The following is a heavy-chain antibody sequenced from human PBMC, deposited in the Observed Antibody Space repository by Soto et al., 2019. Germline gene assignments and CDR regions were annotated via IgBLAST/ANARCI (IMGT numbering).Heavy chain of an antibody. CDR3: ARGRFRRTWFDP. CDR2: MNPDSGNT. J-gene: IGHJ5*02. V-gene: IGHV1-8*01. CDR1: GYTFTNCD. D-gene: IGHD3-16*01. Sequence: QVQLVQSGAEVKKPGASVKVSCKASGYTFTNCDIHWVRQATGQGLEWMGWMNPDSGNTGQSKQFQGRVTMTRDTSISTAYMEMSSLRSEDTAVYYCARGRFRRTWFDPWGQGTLLTVSS.